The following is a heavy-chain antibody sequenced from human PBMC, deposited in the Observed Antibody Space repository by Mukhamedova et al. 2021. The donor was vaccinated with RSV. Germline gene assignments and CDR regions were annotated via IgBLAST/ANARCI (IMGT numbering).Heavy chain of an antibody. CDR2: IRSKDKNYAT. J-gene: IGHJ6*02. V-gene: IGHV3-73*01. Sequence: GKGLEWVGRIRSKDKNYATAYAASVQGRFTVSRDDLKNTAYLQMNSLKPEDSAVYYCTRPGGDQYYYYGMDVWGQGITVTASS. D-gene: IGHD3-16*01. CDR3: TRPGGDQYYYYGMDV.